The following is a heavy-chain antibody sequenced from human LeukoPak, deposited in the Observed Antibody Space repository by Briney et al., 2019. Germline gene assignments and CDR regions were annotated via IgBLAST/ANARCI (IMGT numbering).Heavy chain of an antibody. J-gene: IGHJ4*02. CDR1: GFAFPTYA. CDR2: IRVSDGAR. D-gene: IGHD1-14*01. CDR3: AQEGSGYDY. V-gene: IGHV3-23*01. Sequence: GGSLRLSCVASGFAFPTYAMMWVRQVPGKGLEWVSSIRVSDGARFYADSVKGRFTMSRDNPKNTLFLQMNSLRPEDTAVYYCAQEGSGYDYWGQGTLVTVSS.